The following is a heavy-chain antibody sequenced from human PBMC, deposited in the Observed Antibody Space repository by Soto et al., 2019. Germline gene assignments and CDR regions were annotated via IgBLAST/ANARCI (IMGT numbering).Heavy chain of an antibody. J-gene: IGHJ3*02. CDR1: GFTFSSYS. D-gene: IGHD4-17*01. V-gene: IGHV3-21*01. CDR3: ARVTVTTQAFDI. Sequence: GGSLRLSCAASGFTFSSYSMNWVRQAPGKGLEWVSSISSSSSYIYYADSVKGRFTISRDNAKNSLYLQMNSLRAEDTAVYYCARVTVTTQAFDIWGQGTMVNVSS. CDR2: ISSSSSYI.